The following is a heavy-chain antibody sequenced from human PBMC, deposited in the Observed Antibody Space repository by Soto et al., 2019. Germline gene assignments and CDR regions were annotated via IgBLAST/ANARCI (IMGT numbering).Heavy chain of an antibody. CDR3: ARGHYDFWSGYFATIDY. V-gene: IGHV4-59*08. CDR1: GGSISSYY. D-gene: IGHD3-3*01. Sequence: PSETLSLTCTVSGGSISSYYWSWIRQPPGKGLEWIGYMHNSGSTKYNPSLKSRVTISADTSKNQFSLKLSSVTAADSAVYYCARGHYDFWSGYFATIDYWGQGTLVTVS. CDR2: MHNSGST. J-gene: IGHJ4*02.